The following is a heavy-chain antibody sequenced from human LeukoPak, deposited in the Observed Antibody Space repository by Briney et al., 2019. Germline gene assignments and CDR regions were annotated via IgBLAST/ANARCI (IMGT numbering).Heavy chain of an antibody. V-gene: IGHV2-5*01. J-gene: IGHJ4*02. CDR2: IYWNDDK. CDR3: AQMYTTWYLRSFWGQFDY. CDR1: GFSLSTNGMG. Sequence: SGPTLVNPTQTLTLICTFSGFSLSTNGMGVGWIRQPPGKGLEWLALIYWNDDKFYSPSLKKRLTITKDTSKNQVVLTMTNMDPVDTATYFCAQMYTTWYLRSFWGQFDYWGQGTLVTVSS. D-gene: IGHD2-15*01.